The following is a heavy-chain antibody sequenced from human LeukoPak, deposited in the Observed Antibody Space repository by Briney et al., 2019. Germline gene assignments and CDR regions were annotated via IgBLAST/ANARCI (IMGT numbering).Heavy chain of an antibody. D-gene: IGHD2-2*01. CDR3: ARGRWGSSIHGYYFDY. CDR1: GGSFSGYY. Sequence: PSETLSLTCAVYGGSFSGYYWSWIRQPPGKGLEWIGEINHSGSTNYNPSLKSRVTISVDTSKNQFSLKLSSVTAADTAVYYCARGRWGSSIHGYYFDYWGQGTLVTVSS. V-gene: IGHV4-34*01. CDR2: INHSGST. J-gene: IGHJ4*02.